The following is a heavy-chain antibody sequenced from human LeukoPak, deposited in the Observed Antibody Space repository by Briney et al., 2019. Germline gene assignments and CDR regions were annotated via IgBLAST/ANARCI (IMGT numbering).Heavy chain of an antibody. Sequence: GGSLRLSCAASGFTFSSYAMSWVRQAPGKGLEWVSAISGSGGSTYYADSVKGRFTISRDNSKNTLYPQMNSLRAEDTAVYYCAKDPRAARGSGSYYNPTDYWGQGTLVNVSS. CDR3: AKDPRAARGSGSYYNPTDY. V-gene: IGHV3-23*01. CDR2: ISGSGGST. CDR1: GFTFSSYA. J-gene: IGHJ4*02. D-gene: IGHD3-10*01.